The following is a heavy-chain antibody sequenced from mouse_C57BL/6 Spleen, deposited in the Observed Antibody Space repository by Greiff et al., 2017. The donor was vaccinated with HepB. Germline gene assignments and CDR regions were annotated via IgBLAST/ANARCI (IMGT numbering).Heavy chain of an antibody. V-gene: IGHV1-43*01. CDR3: ARGDFYY. J-gene: IGHJ2*01. CDR2: INPSTGGT. CDR1: GYSFTGYY. Sequence: VQLQQSGPELVKPGASVKISCKASGYSFTGYYMHWVKQSSEKSLEWIGEINPSTGGTSYNQKFKGKATLTVDKSSSTAYMQLKSLTSEDSAVYYCARGDFYYWGQGTTLTVSS.